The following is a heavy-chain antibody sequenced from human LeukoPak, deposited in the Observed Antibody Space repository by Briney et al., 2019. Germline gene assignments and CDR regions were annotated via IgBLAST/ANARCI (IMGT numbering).Heavy chain of an antibody. CDR2: ISAYNGNT. V-gene: IGHV1-18*01. D-gene: IGHD3-10*01. Sequence: ASVTVSCKASGGTFSSNTISWVRQAPGQGLEWMGWISAYNGNTNYAQKLQGRVTMTTDTSTSTAYMELRSLRSDDTAVYYCARDRAYNWFDPWGQGTLVTVSS. CDR1: GGTFSSNT. CDR3: ARDRAYNWFDP. J-gene: IGHJ5*02.